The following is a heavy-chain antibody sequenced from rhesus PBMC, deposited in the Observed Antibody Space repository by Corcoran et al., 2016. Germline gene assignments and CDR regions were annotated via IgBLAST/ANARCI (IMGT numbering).Heavy chain of an antibody. Sequence: QVQLQESGPGLVKPSETLSLTCAVSGYSIRSNYWSWIRQPPGKGTEWIGYIYGSSGSTYYNPSLKSRVTISTDTSKNQFSLKLSSVTAADTAVYYCARVGYSSGWSSWYFDLWGPGTPITISS. V-gene: IGHV4-147*01. CDR3: ARVGYSSGWSSWYFDL. D-gene: IGHD6S26*01. CDR2: IYGSSGST. CDR1: GYSIRSNY. J-gene: IGHJ2*01.